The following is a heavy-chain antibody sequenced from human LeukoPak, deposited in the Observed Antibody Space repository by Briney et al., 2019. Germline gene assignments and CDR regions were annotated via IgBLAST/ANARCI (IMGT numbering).Heavy chain of an antibody. CDR3: ARTWDY. Sequence: SETLSLTCTVSGGSVSSGPHSWSWIRQPPGKGLEWIAYIHYSGSTKYNPSLKSRLTISLDTSKNQFSLHLTSVTAADTAVYFCARTWDYWGQGTLVTVSS. CDR1: GGSVSSGPHS. J-gene: IGHJ4*02. V-gene: IGHV4-61*01. CDR2: IHYSGST.